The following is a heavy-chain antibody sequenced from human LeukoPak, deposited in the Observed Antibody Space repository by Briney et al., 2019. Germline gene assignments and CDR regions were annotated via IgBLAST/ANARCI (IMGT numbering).Heavy chain of an antibody. Sequence: WMGIINPSGGSTSYAQKFQGRVTMTRDTSTSTVYMELSSLRSEDTAVYYCARECDDWECYWGQGTLVTVSS. CDR3: ARECDDWECY. CDR2: INPSGGST. J-gene: IGHJ4*02. D-gene: IGHD3-16*01. V-gene: IGHV1-46*01.